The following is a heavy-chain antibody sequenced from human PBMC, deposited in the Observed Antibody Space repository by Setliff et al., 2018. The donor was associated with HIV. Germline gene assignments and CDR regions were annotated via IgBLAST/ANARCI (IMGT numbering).Heavy chain of an antibody. D-gene: IGHD6-19*01. CDR1: GYSSTNYL. CDR2: INPGDSET. CDR3: ARRGWGGGWYPDY. J-gene: IGHJ4*02. V-gene: IGHV5-51*01. Sequence: LGESLKISCKVSGYSSTNYLIVWVRQMSGKGLEWMGSINPGDSETTYGPSFEGQVTMSVDTSISIAYLQWSSLRASDTAIYYCARRGWGGGWYPDYWGQGSVVTVSS.